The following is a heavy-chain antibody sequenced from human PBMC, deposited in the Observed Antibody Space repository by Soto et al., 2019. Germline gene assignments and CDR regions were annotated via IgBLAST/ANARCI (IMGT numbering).Heavy chain of an antibody. CDR3: ACVSEGHPADPFDI. CDR1: GFTFSSYW. V-gene: IGHV3-7*01. Sequence: GSLRLSCAASGFTFSSYWMSWVRQAPGKGLEWVANIRQDGSEKYYVDSVKGRFTISRDNAKNSLYLQMNSLRAEDTAVYYCACVSEGHPADPFDIPGQGTMV. CDR2: IRQDGSEK. J-gene: IGHJ3*02.